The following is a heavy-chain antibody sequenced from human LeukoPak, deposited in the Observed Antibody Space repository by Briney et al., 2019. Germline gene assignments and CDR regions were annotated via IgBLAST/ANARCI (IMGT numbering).Heavy chain of an antibody. D-gene: IGHD3-10*01. J-gene: IGHJ6*03. V-gene: IGHV4-59*01. CDR1: GGSISSYY. Sequence: SETLSLTCTVSGGSISSYYWSWIRQPPGKGLEWIGYIYYSGSTNYNPSLKSRVTISVDTSKNQFSLKLSSVTAADTAVYYCARTTTVRGTYYMDVWGKGTTVTVSS. CDR2: IYYSGST. CDR3: ARTTTVRGTYYMDV.